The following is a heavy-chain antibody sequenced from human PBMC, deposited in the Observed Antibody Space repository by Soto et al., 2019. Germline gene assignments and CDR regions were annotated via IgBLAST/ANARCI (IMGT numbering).Heavy chain of an antibody. Sequence: QVQLVESGGGVVQPGRSLRLSCAASGFAFSAYGMHWVRQAPGKGLEWVAMIYYDGSNKYYADSVKGRFTISRDNSKNTLYLQMSSLRAGDTALYYCARVGGTVTSDYWGQGTLVTVSS. CDR2: IYYDGSNK. V-gene: IGHV3-33*01. D-gene: IGHD4-17*01. CDR3: ARVGGTVTSDY. J-gene: IGHJ4*02. CDR1: GFAFSAYG.